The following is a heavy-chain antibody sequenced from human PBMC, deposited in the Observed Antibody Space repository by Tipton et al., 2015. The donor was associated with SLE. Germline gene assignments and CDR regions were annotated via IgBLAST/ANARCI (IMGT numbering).Heavy chain of an antibody. CDR3: ARDRLGGVIVTTFDY. CDR2: IYYSGST. CDR1: GASMSSGGHY. Sequence: TLSLTCTVSGASMSSGGHYWSWIRQLPGKDLEWIGYIYYSGSTNYNPSLKSRVTISVDTSKNQFSLKLSSVTAADTAVYYCARDRLGGVIVTTFDYWGQGTLLTVSS. V-gene: IGHV4-61*08. D-gene: IGHD3-16*02. J-gene: IGHJ4*02.